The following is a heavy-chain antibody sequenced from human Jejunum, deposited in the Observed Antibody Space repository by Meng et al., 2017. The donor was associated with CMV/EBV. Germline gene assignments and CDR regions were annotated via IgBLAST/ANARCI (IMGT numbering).Heavy chain of an antibody. CDR3: AKDLGASGWFETFDS. V-gene: IGHV3-30*02. CDR2: IRYDENNK. J-gene: IGHJ4*02. Sequence: SGFNFSTDGMQWVSLYPGRGLEWVAFIRYDENNKYYTDSVKGRFTISRDNSRSTLFLQMNSLGVEDTAVYYCAKDLGASGWFETFDSWGQGTLVTVSS. D-gene: IGHD6-19*01. CDR1: GFNFSTDG.